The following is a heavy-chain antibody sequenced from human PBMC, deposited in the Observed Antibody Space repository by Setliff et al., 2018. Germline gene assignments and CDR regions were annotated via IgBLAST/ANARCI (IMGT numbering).Heavy chain of an antibody. CDR2: IYYSGST. J-gene: IGHJ3*02. D-gene: IGHD4-17*01. CDR1: GGSISSGGYY. V-gene: IGHV4-31*03. Sequence: SETLSLTCTVSGGSISSGGYYWSWIRQHPGKGLEWIGYIYYSGSTYYNPSLKSRVTISVDTSKNQFSLKLSSVTAADPAVYYCARDPLTTNRRRAFDIWGQGTMVTV. CDR3: ARDPLTTNRRRAFDI.